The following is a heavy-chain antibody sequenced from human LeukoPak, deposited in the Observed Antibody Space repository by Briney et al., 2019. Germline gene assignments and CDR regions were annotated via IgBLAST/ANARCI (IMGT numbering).Heavy chain of an antibody. CDR1: GFTFSSYA. V-gene: IGHV3-23*01. Sequence: QPGGSLRLSCAASGFTFSSYAMSWVRQAPGKGLEWVSAISGSGGSTYYADSVKGRFTISRDNSKNTLYLQMNSLRAEDTAVYYCAKDGLRYFDWLLSTYWGQGTLVTVPS. CDR3: AKDGLRYFDWLLSTY. J-gene: IGHJ4*02. D-gene: IGHD3-9*01. CDR2: ISGSGGST.